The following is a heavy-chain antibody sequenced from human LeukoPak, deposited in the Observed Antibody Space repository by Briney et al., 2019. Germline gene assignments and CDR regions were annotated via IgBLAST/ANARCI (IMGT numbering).Heavy chain of an antibody. CDR3: ARTYGDSLRDY. J-gene: IGHJ4*02. CDR2: IYPGDSDT. V-gene: IGHV5-51*01. D-gene: IGHD4-17*01. CDR1: GYSFISYS. Sequence: GESLKISCKGSGYSFISYSIGWVRQMPGKGLEWMGIIYPGDSDTRYSPSFQGQVTISADKSISTAYLQWSSLKASDTAIYYCARTYGDSLRDYWGQGTLVTVSS.